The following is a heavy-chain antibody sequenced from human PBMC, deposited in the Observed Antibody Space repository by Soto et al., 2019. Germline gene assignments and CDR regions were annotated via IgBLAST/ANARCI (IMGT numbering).Heavy chain of an antibody. CDR2: IIPIFGTA. V-gene: IGHV1-69*06. CDR3: ARAGDSSGYLNWFDP. CDR1: GGTFSSYA. D-gene: IGHD3-22*01. J-gene: IGHJ5*02. Sequence: ASVKVSCKASGGTFSSYAISWVRQAPGQGLEWMGGIIPIFGTANYAQKFQGRVTITADKSTSTAYMELSSLRSEDTAVYYCARAGDSSGYLNWFDPWGQGTLVTVSS.